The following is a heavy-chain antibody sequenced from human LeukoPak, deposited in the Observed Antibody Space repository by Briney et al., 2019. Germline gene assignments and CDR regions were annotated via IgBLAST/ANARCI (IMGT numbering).Heavy chain of an antibody. Sequence: GGSLRLSCAASGFTFSSSEMNWVRQAPGKGLEWGSYISSSGSTIYYADTVKGRFTISRDNAKTSLYLQMNSLSAEDTAVYYCATLGALVVITHWYFDLWGRGTLVTVSS. V-gene: IGHV3-48*03. CDR3: ATLGALVVITHWYFDL. J-gene: IGHJ2*01. CDR2: ISSSGSTI. CDR1: GFTFSSSE. D-gene: IGHD3-22*01.